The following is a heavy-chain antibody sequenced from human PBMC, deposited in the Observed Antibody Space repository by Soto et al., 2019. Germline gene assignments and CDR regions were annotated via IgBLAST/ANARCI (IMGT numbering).Heavy chain of an antibody. D-gene: IGHD1-7*01. J-gene: IGHJ4*02. Sequence: QVQLVQSGAEVKKPGASVKVSCKASGYTFTGYYMHWVRQAPGQGLEWMGWINPNSGGTNYAQKLQGWITMTRDTSISTAYMELSRLRSDDAAVYYCARELQLRVCDYWGQGTLVTVSS. CDR1: GYTFTGYY. CDR2: INPNSGGT. CDR3: ARELQLRVCDY. V-gene: IGHV1-2*04.